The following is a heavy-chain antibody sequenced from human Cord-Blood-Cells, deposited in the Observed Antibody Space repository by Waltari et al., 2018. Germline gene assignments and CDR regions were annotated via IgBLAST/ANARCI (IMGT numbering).Heavy chain of an antibody. CDR2: IYYRGNT. CDR3: ASTIFGVVINWFDP. J-gene: IGHJ5*02. Sequence: QLQLQESGPGLVKPSETLSLTCTVSGGSISSSSYYWGWIRQPPGKGLEWIGSIYYRGNTYYNPSLKSRVTISVDTSKNQFSLKLSSVTAADTAVYYCASTIFGVVINWFDPWGQGTLVTVSS. D-gene: IGHD3-3*01. CDR1: GGSISSSSYY. V-gene: IGHV4-39*01.